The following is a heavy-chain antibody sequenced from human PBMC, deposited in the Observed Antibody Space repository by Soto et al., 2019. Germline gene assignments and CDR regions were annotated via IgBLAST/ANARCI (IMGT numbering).Heavy chain of an antibody. V-gene: IGHV4-30-4*01. Sequence: QVQLQESGPGLVKPSQTLSLTCTVSGGSISSGDYYWSWIRQPPGKGLEWIGYIYYSGSTYYNPSLKSRVTISVDTSKNQISLKLSSVTAADTAVYYCARRRRFLEWLLDEYYYYGMDVWGQGTTVTVSS. J-gene: IGHJ6*02. D-gene: IGHD3-3*01. CDR1: GGSISSGDYY. CDR2: IYYSGST. CDR3: ARRRRFLEWLLDEYYYYGMDV.